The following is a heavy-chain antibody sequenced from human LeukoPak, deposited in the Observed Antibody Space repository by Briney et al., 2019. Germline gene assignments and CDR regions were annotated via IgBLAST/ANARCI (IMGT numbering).Heavy chain of an antibody. CDR1: GYTFTGYY. CDR3: ARTVLGEYSYGIDY. Sequence: ASVKASCKASGYTFTGYYMHWVRHAPGQGLECMGRINPNSGGTNYAQKFQGRVTMTRDTSISTAYMELSRLRSDDTAVYYCARTVLGEYSYGIDYWGQGTLVTVSS. CDR2: INPNSGGT. V-gene: IGHV1-2*06. D-gene: IGHD5-18*01. J-gene: IGHJ4*02.